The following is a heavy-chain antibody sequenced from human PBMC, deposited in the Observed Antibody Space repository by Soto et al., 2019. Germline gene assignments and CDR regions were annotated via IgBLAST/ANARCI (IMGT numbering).Heavy chain of an antibody. V-gene: IGHV4-4*07. D-gene: IGHD5-18*01. Sequence: PSETLSLTCTVSGGSISSYYWGWIRQPAGKGLEWIGRIYTSGSTNYNPSLKSRVTMSVDTSKNQFSLKLSSVTAADTAVYYCARDREYSYGYSDFDYWGQGTLVTVSS. CDR2: IYTSGST. J-gene: IGHJ4*02. CDR1: GGSISSYY. CDR3: ARDREYSYGYSDFDY.